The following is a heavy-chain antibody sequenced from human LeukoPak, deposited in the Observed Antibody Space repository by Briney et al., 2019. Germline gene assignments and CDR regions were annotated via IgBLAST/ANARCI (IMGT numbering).Heavy chain of an antibody. J-gene: IGHJ6*03. CDR3: XXXTXXYYDSSDYYYYYMDV. Sequence: PGGSLRXSCAASGFTFTSYAMSWVRQAPGKGLEWVSPISDSGGNTYYADSVKGRFTISRDNSKNTLYLQMNRLRAEDTAVYYCXXXTXXYYDSSDYYYYYMDVWGKGTTVSVSS. D-gene: IGHD3-22*01. CDR1: GFTFTSYA. CDR2: ISDSGGNT. V-gene: IGHV3-23*01.